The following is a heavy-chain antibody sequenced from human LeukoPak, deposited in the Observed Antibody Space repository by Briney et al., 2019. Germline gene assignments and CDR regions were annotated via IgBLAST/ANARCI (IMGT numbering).Heavy chain of an antibody. CDR3: ATRNFGDYGAFDI. Sequence: ASVNVSCKVSGYTLSDLAMHWVRQAPGKGLEWMGGLHPEDGEAIYAQPLQGRVTMTEDTSTDTAYMELSSLRSDDTAVYYCATRNFGDYGAFDIWGQGTVVTVSS. D-gene: IGHD4-17*01. CDR1: GYTLSDLA. J-gene: IGHJ3*02. CDR2: LHPEDGEA. V-gene: IGHV1-24*01.